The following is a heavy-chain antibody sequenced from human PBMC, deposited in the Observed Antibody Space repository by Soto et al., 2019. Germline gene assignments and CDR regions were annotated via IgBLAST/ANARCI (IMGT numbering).Heavy chain of an antibody. V-gene: IGHV3-33*01. CDR3: ARDLGASPFDQ. CDR2: IWADGSKT. J-gene: IGHJ4*02. D-gene: IGHD1-26*01. CDR1: GFTFSISG. Sequence: GGSLRLSCLASGFTFSISGMHWVRQAPGKGLEWVAVIWADGSKTIYADSVKGRFTISKDNSKDTLYLDMNSLRAEDTAVYYCARDLGASPFDQWGQGALVTVSS.